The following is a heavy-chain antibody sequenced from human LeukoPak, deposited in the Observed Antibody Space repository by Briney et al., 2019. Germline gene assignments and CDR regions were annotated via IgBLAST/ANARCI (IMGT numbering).Heavy chain of an antibody. D-gene: IGHD6-13*01. V-gene: IGHV3-48*04. Sequence: GGSLRLSCAATGFTFSDYAMHWVRQAPGKGLEWVSYISGRTSTIYYADSVKGRFTISRDNAKNSLYLQMASLRAEDTAVYYCARDAEGYASTWYYDYWGQETLVTVSS. CDR3: ARDAEGYASTWYYDY. J-gene: IGHJ4*02. CDR1: GFTFSDYA. CDR2: ISGRTSTI.